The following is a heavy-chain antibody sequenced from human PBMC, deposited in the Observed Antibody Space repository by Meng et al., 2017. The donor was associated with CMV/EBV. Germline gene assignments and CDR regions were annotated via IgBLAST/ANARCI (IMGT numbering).Heavy chain of an antibody. Sequence: KVSCKGSGYSFTSYWIGWVRQMPGKGLEWMGIIYPGDSDTRYSPSFQGQVTISADKSISTAYQQWSSLKASDTAMYYCARPRSYSLPEPPDAFDIWGQGTMVTVSS. J-gene: IGHJ3*02. D-gene: IGHD1-26*01. CDR3: ARPRSYSLPEPPDAFDI. CDR1: GYSFTSYW. CDR2: IYPGDSDT. V-gene: IGHV5-51*01.